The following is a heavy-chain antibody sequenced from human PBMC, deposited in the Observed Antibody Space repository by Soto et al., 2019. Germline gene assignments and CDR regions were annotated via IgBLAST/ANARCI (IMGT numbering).Heavy chain of an antibody. CDR3: ASPIGSGWQADY. D-gene: IGHD6-19*01. Sequence: YCGWIRQPPGKGLEWIGSIYSSGGTYYNPSLKSRVTMSVDTSKNQFSLKLSSVTAADTAVYYCASPIGSGWQADYWGQGTLVTVSS. V-gene: IGHV4-39*01. CDR1: Y. J-gene: IGHJ4*02. CDR2: IYSSGGT.